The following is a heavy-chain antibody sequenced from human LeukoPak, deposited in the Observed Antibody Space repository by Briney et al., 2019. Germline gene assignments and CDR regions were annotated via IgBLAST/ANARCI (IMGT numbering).Heavy chain of an antibody. D-gene: IGHD4-11*01. J-gene: IGHJ4*02. Sequence: SETLSLTCSVSGDSMSGSTYYWAWIRQPPGKGLEWVGSGYYRGTNYYNPSLKSRATITLDSRNQFSLRLTSVTAADTAVHYCGRLGIHKPYSLDYWGQGTLVTVSS. CDR1: GDSMSGSTYY. V-gene: IGHV4-39*01. CDR2: GYYRGTN. CDR3: GRLGIHKPYSLDY.